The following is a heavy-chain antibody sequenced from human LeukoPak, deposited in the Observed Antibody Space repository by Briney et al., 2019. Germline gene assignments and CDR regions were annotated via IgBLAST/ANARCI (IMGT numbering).Heavy chain of an antibody. Sequence: GGSLRLSCAASGFTFSSDSMNWVRQAPGKGLEWVSSISSSSSYIYYADSVKGRFTISRDNAKNSLYLQMNSLRAEDTAVYYCARERDTAMGEHGMDVWGQGTTVTVSS. CDR2: ISSSSSYI. D-gene: IGHD5-18*01. CDR3: ARERDTAMGEHGMDV. V-gene: IGHV3-21*01. CDR1: GFTFSSDS. J-gene: IGHJ6*02.